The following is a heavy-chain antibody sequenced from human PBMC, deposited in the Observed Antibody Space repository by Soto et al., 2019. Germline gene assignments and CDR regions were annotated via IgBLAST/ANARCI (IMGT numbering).Heavy chain of an antibody. CDR1: CGSISSGGYS. V-gene: IGHV4-30-2*01. CDR2: IYHSGRT. Sequence: PSETLSLTCAGSCGSISSGGYSWSWIRQPPGKGLEWIGYIYHSGRTYYNPSLKSRVTISVDRSKNQFSLKLSSVTAADTAVYYCARAKGPMVRGESPDGTDVWGKGTTVTVSS. CDR3: ARAKGPMVRGESPDGTDV. J-gene: IGHJ6*04. D-gene: IGHD3-10*01.